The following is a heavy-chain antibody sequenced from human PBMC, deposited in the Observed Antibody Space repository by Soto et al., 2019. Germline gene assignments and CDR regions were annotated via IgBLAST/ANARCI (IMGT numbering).Heavy chain of an antibody. J-gene: IGHJ5*02. CDR3: ARSFYDLSTATGGHWFDP. D-gene: IGHD3-9*01. CDR1: GGSINTAGYY. V-gene: IGHV4-31*03. CDR2: IFYSGTT. Sequence: PSATLSITCTVSGGSINTAGYYWNWVRHSPGKGLEWIGYIFYSGTTYYNPSLESRLTMSLDKSKNHFSLRLSSVTAADTAYYYCARSFYDLSTATGGHWFDPWGHGTLVTVSS.